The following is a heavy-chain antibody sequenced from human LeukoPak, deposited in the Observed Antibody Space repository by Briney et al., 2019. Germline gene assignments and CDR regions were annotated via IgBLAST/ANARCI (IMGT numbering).Heavy chain of an antibody. CDR2: IYYSGTT. V-gene: IGHV4-31*03. CDR3: ARGELAYCGGDCYGTHKFQH. CDR1: GGSISSGGYY. J-gene: IGHJ1*01. D-gene: IGHD2-21*02. Sequence: SETLSLTCTVSGGSISSGGYYWSWVRQHPGKGLEWIGYIYYSGTTYYNPSLKSRVAISADTSKNQLSLKLSSVTAADTAVYYCARGELAYCGGDCYGTHKFQHWGPGTLVTVSS.